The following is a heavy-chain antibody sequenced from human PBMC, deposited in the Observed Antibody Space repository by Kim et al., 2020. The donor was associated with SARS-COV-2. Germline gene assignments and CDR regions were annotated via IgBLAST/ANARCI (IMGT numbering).Heavy chain of an antibody. V-gene: IGHV4-61*02. D-gene: IGHD6-13*01. CDR3: ARDLRQQQYYYYYGMDV. Sequence: SETLSLTCTVSGGSISSGSYYWSWIRQPAGKGLEWIGRIYTSGSTNYNPSLKSRVTISVDTSKNQFSLKLSSVTAADTAVYYCARDLRQQQYYYYYGMDVWGQGTTVTVSS. J-gene: IGHJ6*02. CDR1: GGSISSGSYY. CDR2: IYTSGST.